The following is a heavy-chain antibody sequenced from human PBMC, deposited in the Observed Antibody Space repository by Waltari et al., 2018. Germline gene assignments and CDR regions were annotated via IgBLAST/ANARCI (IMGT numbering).Heavy chain of an antibody. CDR2: IIPILGTA. CDR3: ARDGSSSWYGGYCDL. V-gene: IGHV1-69*05. D-gene: IGHD6-13*01. Sequence: QVQLVQSGAEVKKPGSSVNVSCKASGGTFSSYAISWVRQAPGQGLEWMGGIIPILGTANYAQKCQGRVTITTDESTSTAYMELSSLRAEDTAVYYCARDGSSSWYGGYCDLWGRGTLVTVSS. CDR1: GGTFSSYA. J-gene: IGHJ2*01.